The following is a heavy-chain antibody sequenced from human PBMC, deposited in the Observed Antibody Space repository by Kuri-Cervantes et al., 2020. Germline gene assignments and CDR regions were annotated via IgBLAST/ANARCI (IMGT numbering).Heavy chain of an antibody. V-gene: IGHV3-48*01. J-gene: IGHJ3*02. CDR1: GFTFSSYA. CDR2: ISGSGRTF. Sequence: GESLKISCAASGFTFSSYAMSWVRQAPGKGLEWVAYISGSGRTFHYADSVKGRFTISRDNAKKSLYLQMNSLRAEDTALYYCAKELGPGGHDAFDIWGQGTMVTVSS. CDR3: AKELGPGGHDAFDI. D-gene: IGHD3-16*01.